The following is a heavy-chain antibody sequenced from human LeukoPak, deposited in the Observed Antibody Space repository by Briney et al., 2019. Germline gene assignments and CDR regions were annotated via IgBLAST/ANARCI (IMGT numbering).Heavy chain of an antibody. CDR1: GFTFSSYA. V-gene: IGHV3-23*01. CDR2: ISGSGGST. Sequence: GGSLRLSCAASGFTFSSYAMSWVRQAPGKGLEWVSAISGSGGSTYYADSVKGRFTISRDNSKNTLYLQMNSLRAEDTAVYYCAKGGILGGSGGSFFDYWGQGTLVTVSS. D-gene: IGHD2-15*01. J-gene: IGHJ4*02. CDR3: AKGGILGGSGGSFFDY.